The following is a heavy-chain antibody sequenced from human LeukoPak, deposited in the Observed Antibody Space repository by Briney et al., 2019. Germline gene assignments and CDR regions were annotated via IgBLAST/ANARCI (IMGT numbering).Heavy chain of an antibody. CDR2: ISTSGDTI. CDR1: GFTFSSYD. Sequence: GGSLRLSCAASGFTFSSYDMNWVRQAPGKGLEWVSYISTSGDTISYADSVKGRFTISRDNAKNSLYLQMNSLRAEDTAVYYCARSPGHSSSWGQGTLVTVSS. CDR3: ARSPGHSSS. J-gene: IGHJ4*02. V-gene: IGHV3-48*03. D-gene: IGHD6-13*01.